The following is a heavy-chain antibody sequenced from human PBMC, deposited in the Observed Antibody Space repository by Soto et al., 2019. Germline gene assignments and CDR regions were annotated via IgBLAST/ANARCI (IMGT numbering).Heavy chain of an antibody. V-gene: IGHV4-39*01. CDR2: IYYSGST. J-gene: IGHJ4*02. CDR3: ARRSSRTKDLDY. CDR1: GGSISSISYH. Sequence: SETLSLTCTVSGGSISSISYHWGWIRQPPGKGLEWIGSIYYSGSTYYNPSLKSRVTISVDTSKNQFSLKLSSVTAADTAVYYCARRSSRTKDLDYWGQGTLVTVS.